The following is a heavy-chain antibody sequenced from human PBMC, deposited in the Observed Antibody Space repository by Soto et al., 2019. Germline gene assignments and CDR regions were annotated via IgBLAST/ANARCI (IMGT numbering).Heavy chain of an antibody. CDR3: VRARSADSRPDY. Sequence: GGSLRLSCAASGFTFSLYSMIWVRQAPGKGLEWVASITSSSSYIYYEDSLKGRFTISRDNAKNSLFLQLDSLRAEDTAVYFCVRARSADSRPDYWGQGTLVTVSS. D-gene: IGHD3-22*01. J-gene: IGHJ4*02. CDR2: ITSSSSYI. CDR1: GFTFSLYS. V-gene: IGHV3-21*01.